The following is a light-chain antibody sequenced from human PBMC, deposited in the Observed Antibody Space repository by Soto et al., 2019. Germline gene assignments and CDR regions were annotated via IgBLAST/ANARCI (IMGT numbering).Light chain of an antibody. CDR1: SSDVGTYIY. CDR3: SSYAGRNTVL. CDR2: EVN. Sequence: QSALTQPPSASGSPGQSVTISCTGTSSDVGTYIYVSWYQQHPGKAPKLMIYEVNKRPSGVPDRFSGSKSGNTASLTVSGLQTEDEAHYYCSSYAGRNTVLFGGGTQLTVL. V-gene: IGLV2-8*01. J-gene: IGLJ2*01.